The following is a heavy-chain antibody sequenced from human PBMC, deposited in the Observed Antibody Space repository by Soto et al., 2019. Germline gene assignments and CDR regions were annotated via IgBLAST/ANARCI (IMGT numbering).Heavy chain of an antibody. V-gene: IGHV1-69*13. CDR2: IIPIFGTA. CDR3: ARGLSGYDIYYFDY. CDR1: GGTFSSYA. D-gene: IGHD5-12*01. J-gene: IGHJ4*02. Sequence: VKVSCKASGGTFSSYAISWVRQAPGQGLEWMGGIIPIFGTANYAQKFQGRVTITADESTSTAYMELSSLRSEDTAVYYCARGLSGYDIYYFDYWGQGALVTVSS.